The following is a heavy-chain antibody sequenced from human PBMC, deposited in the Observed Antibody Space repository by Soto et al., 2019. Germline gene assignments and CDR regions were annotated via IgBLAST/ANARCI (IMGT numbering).Heavy chain of an antibody. CDR1: GFTFSSYW. CDR2: SNSDGSDT. V-gene: IGHV3-74*01. D-gene: IGHD6-6*01. Sequence: GGSLRLSCAASGFTFSSYWMYWVRQAPGKGLVWVSRSNSDGSDTNYADSVKGRFTISRDNAKNTLYLQMNSLRAGDTAVYYCASGGSSLNFDSWGQGTLVTVSS. J-gene: IGHJ4*02. CDR3: ASGGSSLNFDS.